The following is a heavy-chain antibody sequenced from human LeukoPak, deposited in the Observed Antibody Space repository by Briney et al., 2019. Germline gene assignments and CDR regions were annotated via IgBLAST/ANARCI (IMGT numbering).Heavy chain of an antibody. CDR2: IYFSGST. CDR3: ARWTGSGWPYYYYYMDV. Sequence: SETLSLTCTVSGGSISSFYWSWFYWSWIRQPPGKGLEWIGYIYFSGSTNYNPSLKSRVTISVDKSKNQFSLKLSSVTAADTAVYYCARWTGSGWPYYYYYMDVWGKGTTVTVSS. CDR1: GGSISS. D-gene: IGHD6-19*01. J-gene: IGHJ6*03. V-gene: IGHV4-61*05.